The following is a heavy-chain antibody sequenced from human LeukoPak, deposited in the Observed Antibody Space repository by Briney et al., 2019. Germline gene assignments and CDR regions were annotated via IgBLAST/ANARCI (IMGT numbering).Heavy chain of an antibody. V-gene: IGHV3-48*03. CDR2: ISSSGSII. J-gene: IGHJ4*02. CDR3: ARDDAGYSSGWYWVY. D-gene: IGHD6-19*01. CDR1: GFTFSGYE. Sequence: GRTLRLSCAASGFTFSGYEMNWVRQAAGKGLEWGSYISSSGSIIYYADSVKGRFTISRDNAKNSLYLQMNSLRAEDTAVYYCARDDAGYSSGWYWVYWGQGTLVTVSS.